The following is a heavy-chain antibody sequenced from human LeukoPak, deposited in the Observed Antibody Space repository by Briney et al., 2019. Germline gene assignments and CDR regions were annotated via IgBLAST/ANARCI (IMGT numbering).Heavy chain of an antibody. Sequence: GGSLRLSCAASGFTFSSYAMHWVRQAPGKGLEWVAVISYDGSNKYYADSVKGRFTISRDNSKNTLYLQMNSLRAEDTAVYYCARDQYYDFWSGYWWVDYWGQGTLVTVSS. CDR2: ISYDGSNK. D-gene: IGHD3-3*01. CDR1: GFTFSSYA. CDR3: ARDQYYDFWSGYWWVDY. J-gene: IGHJ4*02. V-gene: IGHV3-30-3*01.